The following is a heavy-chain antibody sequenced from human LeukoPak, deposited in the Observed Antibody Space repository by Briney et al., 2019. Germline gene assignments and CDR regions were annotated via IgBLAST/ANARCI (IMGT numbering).Heavy chain of an antibody. CDR3: ARADGSGSSDY. D-gene: IGHD3-10*01. J-gene: IGHJ4*02. CDR2: IYHSGST. V-gene: IGHV4-38-2*02. CDR1: GYSISSGYY. Sequence: SETLSLTCTVSGYSISSGYYWGWIRQPPGKGLEWIGSIYHSGSTYYNPSLKSRVTISVDTSKNQFSLKLSSVTAADTAVYYCARADGSGSSDYWGQGTLVTVSS.